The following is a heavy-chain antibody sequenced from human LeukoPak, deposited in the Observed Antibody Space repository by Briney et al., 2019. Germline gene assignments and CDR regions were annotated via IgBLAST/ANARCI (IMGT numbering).Heavy chain of an antibody. CDR1: GFTFSSYS. J-gene: IGHJ4*02. Sequence: PGRSLRLSCSASGFTFSSYSMNWVRQAPGKGLEWVSSISSSSSYIYYADSVKGRFTISRDNAKNSLYLQMNSLRAEDTAVHYCARVRGYSYESVMGIAAAGPLDYWGQGTLVTVSS. CDR2: ISSSSSYI. D-gene: IGHD6-13*01. V-gene: IGHV3-21*01. CDR3: ARVRGYSYESVMGIAAAGPLDY.